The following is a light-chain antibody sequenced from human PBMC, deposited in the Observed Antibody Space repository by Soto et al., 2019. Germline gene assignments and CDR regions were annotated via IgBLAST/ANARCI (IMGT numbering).Light chain of an antibody. CDR1: SSDVGGYNY. V-gene: IGLV2-8*01. CDR3: SSYAGSNNMV. Sequence: QSALTQPPSASGSPGQSVTISCTRTSSDVGGYNYVSWYQQHPGKAPKLMIYEVTKRPSRVPDRFSDSKSGNTASLTVSGLQADDDADYNCSSYAGSNNMVFGGGAKLTVL. J-gene: IGLJ2*01. CDR2: EVT.